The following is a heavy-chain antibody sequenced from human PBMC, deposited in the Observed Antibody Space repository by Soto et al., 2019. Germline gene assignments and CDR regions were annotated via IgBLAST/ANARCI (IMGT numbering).Heavy chain of an antibody. Sequence: QVQLQESGPGLVKPSQTLSLTCTVSGGSISSGGYYWSWIRQHPGKGLEWIGYIYYSGSAYYNPSLKSRVTLSVATSKTQFSLKLSSVTAAGTAVYSCARDGGLGGTDYWGQGTLVTVSS. V-gene: IGHV4-31*03. CDR2: IYYSGSA. CDR1: GGSISSGGYY. J-gene: IGHJ4*02. D-gene: IGHD3-16*01. CDR3: ARDGGLGGTDY.